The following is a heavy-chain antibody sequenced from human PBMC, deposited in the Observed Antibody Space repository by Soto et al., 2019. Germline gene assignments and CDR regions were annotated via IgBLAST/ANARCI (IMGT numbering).Heavy chain of an antibody. CDR2: IYYSGST. Sequence: SETLSLTCTVSGGSISSYYWSWIRQPPGKGLGWIGYIYYSGSTNYNPSLKSRVTISVDTSKNQFSLKLSSVTAADTAVYYCARDAFGVDNWFDPWGQGTLVTSPQ. V-gene: IGHV4-59*01. CDR3: ARDAFGVDNWFDP. D-gene: IGHD3-3*01. J-gene: IGHJ5*02. CDR1: GGSISSYY.